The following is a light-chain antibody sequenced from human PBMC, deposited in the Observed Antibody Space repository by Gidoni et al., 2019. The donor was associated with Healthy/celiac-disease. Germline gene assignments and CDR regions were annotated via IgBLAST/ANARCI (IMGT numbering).Light chain of an antibody. CDR1: QGISSA. Sequence: AIHLNQSPSSLPASVGDRVTITCRASQGISSALAWYQQKPVKAPKLLIYDSSSLESGVPARFSGSGSGTDFTLTISSLQPEDFATYYCQQFNSYPLTFGQGTRLEIK. V-gene: IGKV1-13*02. CDR3: QQFNSYPLT. J-gene: IGKJ5*01. CDR2: DSS.